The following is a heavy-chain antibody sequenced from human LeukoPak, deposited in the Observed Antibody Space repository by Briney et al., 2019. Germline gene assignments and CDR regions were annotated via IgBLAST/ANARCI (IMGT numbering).Heavy chain of an antibody. J-gene: IGHJ6*03. CDR1: GYTFTGCY. V-gene: IGHV1-2*02. CDR3: ARFTQPNYYYYMDV. CDR2: INPNSGGT. Sequence: GASVKVSCKASGYTFTGCYMHWVRQAPGQGLEWMGWINPNSGGTNYAQKFQGRVTMTRDTSISTAYMELSRLRSDDTAVYYCARFTQPNYYYYMDVWGKGTTVTVSS. D-gene: IGHD2-15*01.